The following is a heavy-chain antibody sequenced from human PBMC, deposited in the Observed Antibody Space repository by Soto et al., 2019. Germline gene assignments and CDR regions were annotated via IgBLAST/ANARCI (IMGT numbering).Heavy chain of an antibody. Sequence: SETLSLTCTVSGGSIRSGDYYWMWIRHPPGKGLEWIGYIYYSGSTYYNPSLKSRVTISVDTSKNQFSLKLSSATAADTAVYYCAREGGWVQLGDAFDIWGQGTMVTVSS. CDR1: GGSIRSGDYY. J-gene: IGHJ3*02. CDR3: AREGGWVQLGDAFDI. D-gene: IGHD1-1*01. V-gene: IGHV4-30-4*01. CDR2: IYYSGST.